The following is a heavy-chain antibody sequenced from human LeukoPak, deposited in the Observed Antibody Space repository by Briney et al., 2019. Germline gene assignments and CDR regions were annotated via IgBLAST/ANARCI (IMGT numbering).Heavy chain of an antibody. J-gene: IGHJ6*02. CDR2: ISPGGSSI. CDR1: GFTFSSYW. CDR3: TSLSPPEWLVLGVGYYYYGMDV. Sequence: PGRSLRLSCAASGFTFSSYWMHWVRQVPGKGLVWVARISPGGSSITYADSVKGRFTISRDNSKNTLYLQMNSLRAEDTAVYYCTSLSPPEWLVLGVGYYYYGMDVWGQGTTVTVSS. D-gene: IGHD6-19*01. V-gene: IGHV3-74*01.